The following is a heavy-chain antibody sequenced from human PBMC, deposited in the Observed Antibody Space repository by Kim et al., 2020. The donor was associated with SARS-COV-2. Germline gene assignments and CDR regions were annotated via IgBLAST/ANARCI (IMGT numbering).Heavy chain of an antibody. CDR3: ARGPCRSNWYLADY. V-gene: IGHV4-4*07. CDR2: IYTSGNT. D-gene: IGHD6-13*01. Sequence: SETLSLTCTVSGGSISSYYWSWIRQPAGKGLEWIGRIYTSGNTDFNPSLKSRVTMSIDTSKNQFSLKLNSVTAAARAVNYCARGPCRSNWYLADYWGHGT. CDR1: GGSISSYY. J-gene: IGHJ4*01.